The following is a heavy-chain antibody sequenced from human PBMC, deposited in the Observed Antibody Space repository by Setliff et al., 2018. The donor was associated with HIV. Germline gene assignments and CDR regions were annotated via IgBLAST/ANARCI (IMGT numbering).Heavy chain of an antibody. J-gene: IGHJ4*02. D-gene: IGHD3-10*01. Sequence: PSETLSLTCTVSGGSISSGGYYWSWIRQPPGKGLEWIGYIYPNGSPDYPSGNIVYNPSFRSRVTLSLDTSKNQFSLKLTSVTAADAAVYYGTGDYNSGSYRFDYWGQGTPVTVSS. CDR1: GGSISSGGYY. V-gene: IGHV4-61*08. CDR3: TGDYNSGSYRFDY. CDR2: IYPNGSP.